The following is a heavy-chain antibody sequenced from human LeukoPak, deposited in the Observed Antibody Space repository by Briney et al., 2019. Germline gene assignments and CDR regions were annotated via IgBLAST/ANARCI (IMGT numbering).Heavy chain of an antibody. D-gene: IGHD3-9*01. Sequence: ASVKVSCKASGYTFTSYDINWVRQAPGQGLDWMGWMNPNSGNTGYAQNFQGRVTMTRNTSINTAYMELSSLRSEDTAVYYFATILTGYYWGWQKNTDDAFDIWGQGTLVTVSS. J-gene: IGHJ3*02. CDR1: GYTFTSYD. CDR2: MNPNSGNT. CDR3: ATILTGYYWGWQKNTDDAFDI. V-gene: IGHV1-8*01.